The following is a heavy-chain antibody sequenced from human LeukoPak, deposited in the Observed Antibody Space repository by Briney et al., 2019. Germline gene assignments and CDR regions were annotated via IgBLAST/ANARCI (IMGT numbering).Heavy chain of an antibody. D-gene: IGHD6-19*01. V-gene: IGHV4-31*01. CDR2: IYPSGTT. J-gene: IGHJ4*02. CDR1: GGSIGIGGYY. CDR3: ARGNPRYSSGLGFDY. Sequence: SQTLSLTCTVSGGSIGIGGYYWSWIRQHPGKGLEWIGYIYPSGTTYYNPSLKSQVTISVDTSKVQFSLTLRSATAADTAVYYCARGNPRYSSGLGFDYWGQGSLVTVSS.